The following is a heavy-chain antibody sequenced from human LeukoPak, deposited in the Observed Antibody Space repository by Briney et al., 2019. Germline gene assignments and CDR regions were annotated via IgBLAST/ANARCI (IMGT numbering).Heavy chain of an antibody. CDR3: ARDRDSRWDFDL. J-gene: IGHJ2*01. D-gene: IGHD3-22*01. CDR1: GFTSSTDW. CDR2: IKQDGSET. Sequence: GGSLRLPCAASGFTSSTDWMSWVRQAPGKGLEWVASIKQDGSETYYVDSVKGRFTLSRDNAKNSLYLQMNSLRADDTAVYYCARDRDSRWDFDLWGRGTLVTVSS. V-gene: IGHV3-7*01.